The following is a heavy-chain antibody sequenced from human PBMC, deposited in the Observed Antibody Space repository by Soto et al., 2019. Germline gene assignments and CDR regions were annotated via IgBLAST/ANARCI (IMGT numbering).Heavy chain of an antibody. CDR2: ISYSGST. D-gene: IGHD3-22*01. CDR3: ASYYYDSSGYYYVPGVY. J-gene: IGHJ4*02. Sequence: SETLSLTCAVSGGSISSSSYYWGWIRQPPGKGLEWIGSISYSGSTYYNPSLKSRVTISVDTPKNQFSLKLSSVTAADTAVYYCASYYYDSSGYYYVPGVYWGQGTLVTVSS. CDR1: GGSISSSSYY. V-gene: IGHV4-39*01.